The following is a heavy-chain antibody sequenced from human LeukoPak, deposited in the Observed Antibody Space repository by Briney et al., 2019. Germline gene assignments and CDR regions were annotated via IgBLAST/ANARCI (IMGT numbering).Heavy chain of an antibody. CDR2: ISSDSGAR. J-gene: IGHJ5*02. Sequence: GGSLRLSCGASGLTFSSYSMNWVRQAPGMGLEWVSYISSDSGARYYADSVKGRFTISRDNAKNSLYLQMNSLRAEDTAVYYCARATQPGSGPWGQGTLVTVSS. CDR3: ARATQPGSGP. CDR1: GLTFSSYS. D-gene: IGHD2-15*01. V-gene: IGHV3-48*01.